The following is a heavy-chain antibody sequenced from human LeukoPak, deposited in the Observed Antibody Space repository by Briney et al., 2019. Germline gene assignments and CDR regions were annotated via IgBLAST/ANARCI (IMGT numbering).Heavy chain of an antibody. J-gene: IGHJ6*02. CDR3: ARDYVGYYYYGMDV. V-gene: IGHV4-31*03. CDR1: GGSISSGGYY. CDR2: IYYSGST. D-gene: IGHD3-16*01. Sequence: PSQTLSLTCTVSGGSISSGGYYWSWIRQHPGKGLEWIGYIYYSGSTYYNPSPKSRVTISVDTSKNQFSLKLSSVTAADTSVYYCARDYVGYYYYGMDVWGQGTTVTVSS.